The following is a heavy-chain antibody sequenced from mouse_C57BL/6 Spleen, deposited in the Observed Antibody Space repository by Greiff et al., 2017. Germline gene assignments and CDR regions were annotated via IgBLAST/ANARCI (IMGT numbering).Heavy chain of an antibody. CDR2: IYPGSGST. D-gene: IGHD2-5*01. J-gene: IGHJ3*01. V-gene: IGHV1-55*01. CDR1: GYTFTSYW. Sequence: QVQPQQPGAELVKPGASVKMSCKASGYTFTSYWITWVKQRPGQGLEWIGDIYPGSGSTNYNEKFKSKATLTVDTSSSTAYMQLSSLTSEDSAVYYCARPSYYSNYDLAYWGQGTLVTVSA. CDR3: ARPSYYSNYDLAY.